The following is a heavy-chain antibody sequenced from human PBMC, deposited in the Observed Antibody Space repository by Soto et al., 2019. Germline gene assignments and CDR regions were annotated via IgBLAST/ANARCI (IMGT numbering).Heavy chain of an antibody. CDR1: GFTFSDYA. J-gene: IGHJ4*02. V-gene: IGHV3-30*18. CDR2: VSHDGRNT. CDR3: EKGGRQWLVTSVFNC. D-gene: IGHD6-19*01. Sequence: VQLVESGGGVVQPGRSLRLSCAASGFTFSDYAMHWVRQAPGKGLEWVAVVSHDGRNTHYADSVKGRFTISRDSSKNTVALEMTSLRAEDTAVYYCEKGGRQWLVTSVFNCWGQGALVTVSS.